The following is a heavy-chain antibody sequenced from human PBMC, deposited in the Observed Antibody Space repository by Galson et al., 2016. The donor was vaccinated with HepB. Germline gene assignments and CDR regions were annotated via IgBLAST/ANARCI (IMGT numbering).Heavy chain of an antibody. V-gene: IGHV3-33*01. CDR1: GFSFSTYG. D-gene: IGHD1-1*01. J-gene: IGHJ4*02. CDR2: IWHDGSIK. CDR3: VRDGRLHTWNDGDY. Sequence: SLRLSCAASGFSFSTYGMHWVRQAPGKGLEWVAVIWHDGSIKYYGESVEGRFTISRDNSQNTVFLQMNSLRVEDTGLYYCVRDGRLHTWNDGDYWGQGTLVTVSS.